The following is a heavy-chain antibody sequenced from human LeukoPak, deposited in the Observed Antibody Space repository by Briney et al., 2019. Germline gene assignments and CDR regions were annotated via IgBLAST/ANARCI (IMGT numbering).Heavy chain of an antibody. J-gene: IGHJ6*03. CDR3: GHEQRAARPLSYYVDL. CDR1: GYSISSGYY. D-gene: IGHD6-6*01. CDR2: IYHSGST. V-gene: IGHV4-38-2*01. Sequence: PSENLSLTCAVSGYSISSGYYWGWIRQPPGKGLEWIGSIYHSGSTYYNPSLKSRVTISVDTSKNQFSLKLSSVTAADTAVYFCGHEQRAARPLSYYVDLWGKGTTVTVSS.